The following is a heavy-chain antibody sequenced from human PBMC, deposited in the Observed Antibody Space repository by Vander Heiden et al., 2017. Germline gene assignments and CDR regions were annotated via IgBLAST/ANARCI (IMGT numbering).Heavy chain of an antibody. CDR2: ILWDNSRI. CDR1: GFTFNEHA. J-gene: IGHJ6*02. D-gene: IGHD3-10*01. CDR3: GKDMTPGGLDV. V-gene: IGHV3-9*01. Sequence: EVQLVESGGGLVQPGRSLRLSCEGSGFTFNEHAMHWVLQVPGKGLEWVSGILWDNSRIGYADSVKGRFTISRDNGKNSLYLQMNSLRPEDTALYYCGKDMTPGGLDVWGHGTTVTVSS.